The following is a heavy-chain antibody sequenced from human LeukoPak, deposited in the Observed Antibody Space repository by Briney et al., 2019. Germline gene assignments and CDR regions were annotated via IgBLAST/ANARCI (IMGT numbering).Heavy chain of an antibody. V-gene: IGHV3-43*01. CDR1: GFTFDDYT. CDR3: ARRAGGYSHPYDY. D-gene: IGHD4-23*01. CDR2: ISWDGGST. J-gene: IGHJ4*02. Sequence: GGSLRLSCAASGFTFDDYTMHWVRHAPGKGLEWVSLISWDGGSTYYADSVKGRFTISRDNSKNTLYLQMNSLRAEDTAVYYCARRAGGYSHPYDYWGQGTLVTVSS.